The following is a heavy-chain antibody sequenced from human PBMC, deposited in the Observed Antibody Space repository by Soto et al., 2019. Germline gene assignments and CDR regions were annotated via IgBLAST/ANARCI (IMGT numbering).Heavy chain of an antibody. Sequence: TLSLTCTVSGGSIRSGGYYWSWVRQNPRRGLEWIGNIYYSGNAYYNPSLKSRLTISVDTSKNQFSLNLSSVTAADTAVYYCARDRLMATAGTARHYFGLDVWGQGTTVTVSS. CDR2: IYYSGNA. CDR1: GGSIRSGGYY. J-gene: IGHJ6*02. CDR3: ARDRLMATAGTARHYFGLDV. V-gene: IGHV4-31*03. D-gene: IGHD5-18*01.